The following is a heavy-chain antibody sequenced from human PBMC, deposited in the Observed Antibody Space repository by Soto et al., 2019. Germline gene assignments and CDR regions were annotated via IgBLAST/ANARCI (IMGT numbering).Heavy chain of an antibody. D-gene: IGHD1-26*01. Sequence: GGSLRLSCAASGFIFKMYWMHWVRQSPGKGLVWISRIYNDGTYSDYADSVRGRFTISRDNVNDTLYLQMNNLRAEDSGLYYCTRGPRAIAPGSGAYWGQGTKVTVSS. J-gene: IGHJ4*02. CDR3: TRGPRAIAPGSGAY. CDR1: GFIFKMYW. CDR2: IYNDGTYS. V-gene: IGHV3-74*01.